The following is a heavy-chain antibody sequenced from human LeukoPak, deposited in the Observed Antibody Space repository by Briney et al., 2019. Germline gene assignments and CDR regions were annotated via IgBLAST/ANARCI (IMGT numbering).Heavy chain of an antibody. CDR2: ISGSSSDI. CDR1: GFTFSSYA. Sequence: GGSLRLSCAASGFTFSSYAMHWVRQARGKGLEWVSSISGSSSDIYYADSVKGRFTISRDNAKNSVFLQMNNLRAEDTAIYYCARRGYHDSSGYDYWGQGTLVTVSS. J-gene: IGHJ4*02. CDR3: ARRGYHDSSGYDY. D-gene: IGHD3-22*01. V-gene: IGHV3-21*06.